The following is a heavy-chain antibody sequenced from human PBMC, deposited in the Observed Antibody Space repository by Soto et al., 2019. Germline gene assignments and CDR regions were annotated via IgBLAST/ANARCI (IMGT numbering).Heavy chain of an antibody. CDR1: GGSISSGDYY. J-gene: IGHJ4*02. Sequence: QVQLQESGPGLVKPSQTLSLTCTVSGGSISSGDYYWSWIRQPPGKGLEWIGYIYHSGSTYYNPSLKSRVIISVGTSKNQFSLKLRSVTAADTAVYYCARLTYYYDSSGHLIEGEFDYWGQGTLVTVSS. V-gene: IGHV4-30-4*01. CDR3: ARLTYYYDSSGHLIEGEFDY. D-gene: IGHD3-22*01. CDR2: IYHSGST.